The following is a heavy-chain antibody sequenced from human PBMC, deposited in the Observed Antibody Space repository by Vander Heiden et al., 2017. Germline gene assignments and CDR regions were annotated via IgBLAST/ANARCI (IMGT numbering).Heavy chain of an antibody. D-gene: IGHD3-10*01. CDR2: ISSSSSYI. J-gene: IGHJ4*02. CDR3: ATSPLTDYYGSGSYFFDY. V-gene: IGHV3-21*01. CDR1: GFTCSSYS. Sequence: EVQLVESGGGLVKPGGSLRLSCAASGFTCSSYSMNWVRQAPGKGLEWVSSISSSSSYIYYADSVKGRFTISRDNAKNSLYLQMNSLTAEDTAVYYCATSPLTDYYGSGSYFFDYWGQGTLVTVSS.